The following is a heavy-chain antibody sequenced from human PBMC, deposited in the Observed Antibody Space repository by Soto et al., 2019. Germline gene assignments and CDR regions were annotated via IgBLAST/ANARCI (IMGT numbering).Heavy chain of an antibody. CDR1: GFSLSTSGVG. D-gene: IGHD3-9*01. CDR2: IYWDDSK. CDR3: AHKGPEDWPAGY. J-gene: IGHJ4*02. Sequence: QITVKETGPKLVRPTQTLTLTCSFSGFSLSTSGVGVCWIRQPPGKALEWLAVIYWDDSKHYSPSLRRRRTLTKDTSKNLVVLTMTSMYPMDTGTYYCAHKGPEDWPAGYWGQGTLVTFSS. V-gene: IGHV2-5*02.